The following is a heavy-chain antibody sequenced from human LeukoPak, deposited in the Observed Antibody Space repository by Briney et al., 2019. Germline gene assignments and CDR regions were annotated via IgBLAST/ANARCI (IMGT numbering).Heavy chain of an antibody. Sequence: GGSLRLSCAASGFTFSGYSLNWVRQAPGKGLEWVSSISSGSGYIYYADSVKGRFTISRDNAKTSLYLQMNSLRAEDTAVYYCARDDAGYSSGWYRVYWGQGTLVTVSS. D-gene: IGHD6-19*01. CDR2: ISSGSGYI. J-gene: IGHJ4*02. CDR3: ARDDAGYSSGWYRVY. CDR1: GFTFSGYS. V-gene: IGHV3-21*01.